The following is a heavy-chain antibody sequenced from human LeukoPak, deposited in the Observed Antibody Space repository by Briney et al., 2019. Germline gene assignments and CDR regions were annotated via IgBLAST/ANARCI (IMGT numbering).Heavy chain of an antibody. Sequence: PSETLSLTCTVSGGSISSYYWSWIRQPSGKGLEWIGYIYYTGSTNYNPSLKSRVTISVDTSKNQVSLKLTSVTAADTAVYYCARYGSGSYRQFDYWGQGTLVTVSS. CDR1: GGSISSYY. D-gene: IGHD3-10*01. CDR2: IYYTGST. J-gene: IGHJ4*02. V-gene: IGHV4-59*01. CDR3: ARYGSGSYRQFDY.